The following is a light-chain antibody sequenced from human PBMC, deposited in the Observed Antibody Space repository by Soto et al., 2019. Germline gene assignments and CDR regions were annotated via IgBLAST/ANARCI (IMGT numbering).Light chain of an antibody. CDR3: SSYSSISYVI. Sequence: QSALTQPASVSGSPGQSITISCTGTTSDVGAYNYVSWYQQHPGEAPRLMIYDVSYRPSGVSNRFSGSKSGNTASLTISGLRAEDVADYYCSSYSSISYVIFGGGTKVTVL. J-gene: IGLJ2*01. CDR2: DVS. V-gene: IGLV2-14*01. CDR1: TSDVGAYNY.